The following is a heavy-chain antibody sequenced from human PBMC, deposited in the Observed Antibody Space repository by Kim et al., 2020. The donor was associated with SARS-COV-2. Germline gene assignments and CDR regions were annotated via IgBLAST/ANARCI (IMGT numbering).Heavy chain of an antibody. CDR1: GGSFSGYY. D-gene: IGHD3-9*01. Sequence: SETLSLTCAVYGGSFSGYYWSWIRQPPGKGLEWIGEINHSGSTNYNPSLKSRVTISVDTSKNQFSLKLSSVTAADTAVYYCARGPPKRYDILTGYYTPFWFDPWGQGTLVTVSS. V-gene: IGHV4-34*01. CDR3: ARGPPKRYDILTGYYTPFWFDP. J-gene: IGHJ5*02. CDR2: INHSGST.